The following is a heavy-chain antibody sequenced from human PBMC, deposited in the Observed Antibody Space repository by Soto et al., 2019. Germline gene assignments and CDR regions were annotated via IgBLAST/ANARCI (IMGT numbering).Heavy chain of an antibody. Sequence: ASVNVSCKASGYTFTNYGISWVRQAPGQGLERMGWISAYNGNTKYAQKFQGRVTMTTDTSTSTAYMELRSLRSDDTAVYYCARGVGSGSYYNQYNWFDPWGQGTLVTVSS. CDR3: ARGVGSGSYYNQYNWFDP. CDR1: GYTFTNYG. D-gene: IGHD3-10*01. CDR2: ISAYNGNT. V-gene: IGHV1-18*01. J-gene: IGHJ5*02.